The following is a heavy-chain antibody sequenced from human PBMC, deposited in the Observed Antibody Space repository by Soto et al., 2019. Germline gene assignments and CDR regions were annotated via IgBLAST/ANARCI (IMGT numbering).Heavy chain of an antibody. CDR3: EKYALDSSGYYPDY. D-gene: IGHD3-22*01. CDR2: ISYDGSNK. V-gene: IGHV3-30*18. J-gene: IGHJ4*02. CDR1: GFTFSSYG. Sequence: PGGSLRLSCAASGFTFSSYGMHWVRQAPGKGLEWVAVISYDGSNKYYADSVKGRFTISRDNSKNTLYLQMNSLRAEDTAVYYCEKYALDSSGYYPDYWGQGTLVTVSS.